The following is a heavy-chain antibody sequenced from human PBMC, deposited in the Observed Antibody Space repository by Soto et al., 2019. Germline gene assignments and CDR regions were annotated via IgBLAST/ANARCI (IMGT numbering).Heavy chain of an antibody. Sequence: ASETLSLTCTVSGGSIISGYWSWIRQPPGKGLEWIGYISYSGNTNYNPSLKSRVTMSVDTPKNQFSLRLSSVTTADTAVYYCAGLRGYAGSPIDYWGQGTLVTVS. D-gene: IGHD2-15*01. V-gene: IGHV4-59*01. CDR3: AGLRGYAGSPIDY. CDR1: GGSIISGY. J-gene: IGHJ4*02. CDR2: ISYSGNT.